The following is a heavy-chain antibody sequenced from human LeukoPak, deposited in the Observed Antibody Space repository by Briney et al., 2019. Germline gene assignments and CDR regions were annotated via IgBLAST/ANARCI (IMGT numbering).Heavy chain of an antibody. CDR3: AKDSSLGAYYYYYGMDV. D-gene: IGHD6-6*01. J-gene: IGHJ6*02. CDR1: GFTFSSYA. Sequence: GALRLSCAASGFTFSSYAMSWVRQAPGKGLEWVSAISGSGGSTYYADSVKGRFTISRDNSKNTLYLQMNSLRAEDTAVYYCAKDSSLGAYYYYYGMDVWGQGTTVTVSS. CDR2: ISGSGGST. V-gene: IGHV3-23*01.